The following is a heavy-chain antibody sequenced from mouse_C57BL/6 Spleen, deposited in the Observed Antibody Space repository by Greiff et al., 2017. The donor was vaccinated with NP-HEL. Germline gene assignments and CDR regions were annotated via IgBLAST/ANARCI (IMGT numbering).Heavy chain of an antibody. V-gene: IGHV5-4*01. CDR2: ISAGGSYT. CDR3: ARDIHYGNYWDFDV. J-gene: IGHJ1*03. CDR1: GFTFSSYA. Sequence: EVQLVESGGGLVKPGGSLKLSCAASGFTFSSYAMSWVRQTPEKRLEWVATISAGGSYTYYPDNVKGRFTISRDNAKNNLYLQMSHLKSEDTAMYYCARDIHYGNYWDFDVWGTGTTVTVSS. D-gene: IGHD2-1*01.